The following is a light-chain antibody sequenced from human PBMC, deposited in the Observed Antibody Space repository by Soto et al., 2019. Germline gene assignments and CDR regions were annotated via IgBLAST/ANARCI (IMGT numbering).Light chain of an antibody. J-gene: IGLJ1*01. CDR2: EVS. V-gene: IGLV2-23*02. CDR1: SSDVGSYNL. CDR3: CSYAAILYV. Sequence: QSVLTQHASVSGSPGQSITISCTGTSSDVGSYNLVSWYQQHPGKAPKLMIYEVSKRPSGVSNRFSGSKSVNTASLTISGLQAEDEADYYCCSYAAILYVFGTGTK.